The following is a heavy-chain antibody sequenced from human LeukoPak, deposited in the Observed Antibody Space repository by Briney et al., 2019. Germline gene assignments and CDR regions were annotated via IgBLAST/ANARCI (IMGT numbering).Heavy chain of an antibody. CDR3: AVVAYYYYYMDV. V-gene: IGHV1-69*05. Sequence: SVKVSCKASGGTFSSYAISWVRQAPGQGLEWMGGIIPIFGTANYAQKFQGRVTITTDESTSTAYMELSSLRSEDTAVYYCAVVAYYYYYMDVWGKGTTVTVSS. CDR2: IIPIFGTA. J-gene: IGHJ6*03. CDR1: GGTFSSYA. D-gene: IGHD3-22*01.